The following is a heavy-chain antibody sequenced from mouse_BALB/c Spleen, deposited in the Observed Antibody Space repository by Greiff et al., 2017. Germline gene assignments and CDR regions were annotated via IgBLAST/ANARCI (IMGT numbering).Heavy chain of an antibody. CDR2: ISYDGSN. Sequence: DVKLVESGPGLVKPSQSLSLTCSVTGYSITSGYYWNWIRQFPGNKLEWMGYISYDGSNNYNPSLKNRISITRDTSKNQFFLKLNSVTTEDTATYYCARRGGSYWYFEVWGAESTGTVSS. V-gene: IGHV3-6*02. D-gene: IGHD1-1*02. CDR3: ARRGGSYWYFEV. CDR1: GYSITSGYY. J-gene: IGHJ1*01.